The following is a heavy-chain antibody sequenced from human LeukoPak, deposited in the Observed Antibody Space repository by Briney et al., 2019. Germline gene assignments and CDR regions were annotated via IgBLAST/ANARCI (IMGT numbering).Heavy chain of an antibody. Sequence: SETLSLTCAVSGYSISSGYYWGWIRQPPGKGLEWIGSIYHSGSTYYNPSLKSRVTISVDTSKNQFSLKLSSVTAADTAVYYCARDGLYGWGAFDIWGQGTMVTVSS. CDR3: ARDGLYGWGAFDI. D-gene: IGHD2-8*01. V-gene: IGHV4-38-2*02. CDR1: GYSISSGYY. J-gene: IGHJ3*02. CDR2: IYHSGST.